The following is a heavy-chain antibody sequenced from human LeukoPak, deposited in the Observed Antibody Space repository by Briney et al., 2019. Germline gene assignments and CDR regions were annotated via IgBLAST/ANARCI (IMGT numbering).Heavy chain of an antibody. D-gene: IGHD3-9*01. CDR3: ARGRKRYFDWLLSPQLYYYYGMDV. V-gene: IGHV1-8*01. CDR1: GYTFTSYD. Sequence: ASFKASCKASGYTFTSYDINWVRQATGQGLEWMGWMNPNSGNTGYAQKFQGRVTMTRNTSISTAYMELSSLRSEDTAVYYCARGRKRYFDWLLSPQLYYYYGMDVWGQGTTVTVSS. J-gene: IGHJ6*02. CDR2: MNPNSGNT.